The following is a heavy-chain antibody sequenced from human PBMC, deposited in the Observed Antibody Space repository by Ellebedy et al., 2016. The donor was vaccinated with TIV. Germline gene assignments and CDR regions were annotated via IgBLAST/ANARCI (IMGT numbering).Heavy chain of an antibody. Sequence: GESLKISXAASGFTFSDSYMSWIRQAPGKGLECVSYISSSSSYTNYADSVKGRFTISRDNAKNSLYLQMNSLRAEDTAVYYCARHNSRRGFDPWGQGTLVTVSS. V-gene: IGHV3-11*06. CDR1: GFTFSDSY. CDR3: ARHNSRRGFDP. CDR2: ISSSSSYT. J-gene: IGHJ5*02. D-gene: IGHD1-20*01.